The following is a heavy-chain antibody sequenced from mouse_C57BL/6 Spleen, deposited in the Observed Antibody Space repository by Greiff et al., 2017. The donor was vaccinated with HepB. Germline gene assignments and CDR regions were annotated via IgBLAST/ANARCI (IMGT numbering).Heavy chain of an antibody. CDR1: GYTFTSYW. D-gene: IGHD6-1*01. CDR2: IDPSDSYT. V-gene: IGHV1-50*01. CDR3: ARRAA. Sequence: QVQLQQPGAELVKPGASVKLSCKASGYTFTSYWMQWVKQRPGQGLEWIGEIDPSDSYTNYNQKFKGKATLTVDTSSSTAYMQLSSLTSEDSAAYYCARRAAWGQGTLVTVSA. J-gene: IGHJ3*01.